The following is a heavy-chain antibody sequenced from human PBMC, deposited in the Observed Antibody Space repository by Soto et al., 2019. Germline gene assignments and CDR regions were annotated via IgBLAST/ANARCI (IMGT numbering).Heavy chain of an antibody. CDR2: ISGSGGST. D-gene: IGHD3-10*01. V-gene: IGHV3-23*01. J-gene: IGHJ6*03. Sequence: PGGSLRLSCAASGFTFSSYAMSWVRQAPGKGLEWVSAISGSGGSTYYADTVKGRFTISRDNSKNTLYLQMNSLRAEDTAVFYCANLGTMVRGKEDYYYYMDVWGKGATVTVSS. CDR3: ANLGTMVRGKEDYYYYMDV. CDR1: GFTFSSYA.